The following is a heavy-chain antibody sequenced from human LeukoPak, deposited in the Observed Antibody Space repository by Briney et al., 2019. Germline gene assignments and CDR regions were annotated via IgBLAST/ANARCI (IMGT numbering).Heavy chain of an antibody. Sequence: GESLKISRKGSGYSFTSYWIGWVRQMPGKGLEWMGIIYPGDSDTRYSPSFQGQVTISADKSISTAYLQWSSLKASDTAMYYCARTYYYDSSGYYSEPYFDYWGQGTLVTVSS. CDR3: ARTYYYDSSGYYSEPYFDY. J-gene: IGHJ4*02. D-gene: IGHD3-22*01. CDR2: IYPGDSDT. CDR1: GYSFTSYW. V-gene: IGHV5-51*01.